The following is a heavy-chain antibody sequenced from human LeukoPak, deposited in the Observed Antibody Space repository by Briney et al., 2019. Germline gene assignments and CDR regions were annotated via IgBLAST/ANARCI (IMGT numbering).Heavy chain of an antibody. V-gene: IGHV3-48*03. CDR2: ISSSGSTI. CDR1: GVTFSSYE. J-gene: IGHJ6*04. CDR3: AELGITMIGGV. D-gene: IGHD3-10*02. Sequence: GGSLRLSCAASGVTFSSYEMNCVRQAPGKGLERGSYISSSGSTIYYADSVKGRFTISRDNTKKSLYLQMNSLRAEDTAVYCCAELGITMIGGVWGKGTTVTISS.